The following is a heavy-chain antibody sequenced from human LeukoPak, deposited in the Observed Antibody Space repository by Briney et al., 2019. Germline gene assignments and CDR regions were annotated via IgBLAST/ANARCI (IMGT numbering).Heavy chain of an antibody. CDR1: GGSISSSSYY. V-gene: IGHV4-39*01. D-gene: IGHD6-6*01. CDR2: VYYNGST. Sequence: PSETLSLTCTVSGGSISSSSYYWGWIRQPPGKGLEWIGNVYYNGSTYYNPSLKSRVTLSVDTSKNQFSLKLSSVTAADTAVYYCARHSIAARGYYYYMDVWGKGTTVTVSS. J-gene: IGHJ6*03. CDR3: ARHSIAARGYYYYMDV.